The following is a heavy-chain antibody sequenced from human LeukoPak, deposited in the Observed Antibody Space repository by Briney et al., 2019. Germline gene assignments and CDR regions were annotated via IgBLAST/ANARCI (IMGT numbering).Heavy chain of an antibody. Sequence: SGTLSLTCAASGGSISSSNWWSWVRQPPGKGLEWIGSIYYSGSTYYNPSLKSRVTISVDTSKNQFSLKLSSVTAADTAVYYCARADSSVAYYFDYWGQGTLVTVSS. CDR1: GGSISSSNW. CDR2: IYYSGST. J-gene: IGHJ4*02. CDR3: ARADSSVAYYFDY. D-gene: IGHD3-22*01. V-gene: IGHV4-4*02.